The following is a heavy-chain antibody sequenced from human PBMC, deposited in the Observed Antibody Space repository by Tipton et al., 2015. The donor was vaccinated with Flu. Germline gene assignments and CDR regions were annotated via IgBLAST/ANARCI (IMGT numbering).Heavy chain of an antibody. J-gene: IGHJ6*03. CDR1: GYTFTGYY. CDR3: ARAEGCSSTGCYSSYYYYMDV. Sequence: QSGPEVKKPGASVKVSCKASGYTFTGYYMHWVRQAPGQGLEWMGWINPNSGGTNYAQKFQGRVTMTRDTSISTAYMELSRLRSDDTAVYYCARAEGCSSTGCYSSYYYYMDVWGKGTTVTVSS. V-gene: IGHV1-2*02. D-gene: IGHD2-2*01. CDR2: INPNSGGT.